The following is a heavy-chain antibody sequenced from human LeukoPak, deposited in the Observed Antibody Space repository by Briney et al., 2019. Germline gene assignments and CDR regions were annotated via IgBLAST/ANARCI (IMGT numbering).Heavy chain of an antibody. CDR1: GCTFTSYA. D-gene: IGHD6-19*01. V-gene: IGHV3-23*01. Sequence: GVSLRLSCAASGCTFTSYAMSWVRQAPAKGLEWVSTISAGGENTDYADSVKGRFTISRDNSKNTLYLQVNSLRAEDTAAYYCAKSEGSSSARRFDYWGQGTLVTVPS. CDR3: AKSEGSSSARRFDY. J-gene: IGHJ4*02. CDR2: ISAGGENT.